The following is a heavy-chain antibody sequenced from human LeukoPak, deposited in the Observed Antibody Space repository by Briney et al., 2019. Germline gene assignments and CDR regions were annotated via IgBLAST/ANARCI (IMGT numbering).Heavy chain of an antibody. V-gene: IGHV3-21*01. Sequence: PGGSLRLSCAASGFTFSSYSMNWVRQAPGKGLEWVSSISSSSSYIYYADSVKGRFTISRDNAKNSLYLQMNSLRAEDTAVYYCARARWRDTVIVVPHDPWGQGTLVTVSS. D-gene: IGHD3-22*01. CDR2: ISSSSSYI. CDR3: ARARWRDTVIVVPHDP. CDR1: GFTFSSYS. J-gene: IGHJ5*02.